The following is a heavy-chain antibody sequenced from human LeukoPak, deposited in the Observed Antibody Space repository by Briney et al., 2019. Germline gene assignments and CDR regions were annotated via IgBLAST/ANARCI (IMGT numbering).Heavy chain of an antibody. V-gene: IGHV4-61*02. Sequence: SQTLSLTCTVSGGSISSGSYYWSWIRQPAGKGLEWIGRIYTSGSTNYNPSLKSRVTISVDTSKNQFSLKLSSVTAADTAVYYCARVGQQLVINYWGQGTLVTVSS. J-gene: IGHJ4*02. CDR1: GGSISSGSYY. CDR2: IYTSGST. D-gene: IGHD6-13*01. CDR3: ARVGQQLVINY.